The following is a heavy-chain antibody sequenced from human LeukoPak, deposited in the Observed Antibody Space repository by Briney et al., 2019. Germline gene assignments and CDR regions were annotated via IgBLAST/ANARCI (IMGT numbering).Heavy chain of an antibody. Sequence: GGSLRLSCVASGFTFSSHAMSWVRQAPGKGLEWVSTVGTGFDTYYTDSVKGRFTISRDNSKNTLSLQMSSLRAEDTATYYCTKNVPGRAIDYWGQGTLVAVSS. J-gene: IGHJ4*02. D-gene: IGHD2-15*01. CDR1: GFTFSSHA. CDR2: VGTGFDT. CDR3: TKNVPGRAIDY. V-gene: IGHV3-23*01.